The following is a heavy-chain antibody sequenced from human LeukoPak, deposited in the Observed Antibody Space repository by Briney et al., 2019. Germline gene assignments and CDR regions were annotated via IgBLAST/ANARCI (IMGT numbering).Heavy chain of an antibody. D-gene: IGHD2-21*01. CDR3: ARQRLDGDILGFDW. CDR2: IHTSGSP. J-gene: IGHJ4*02. CDR1: GASISGHY. V-gene: IGHV4-4*07. Sequence: SETLSLTCNVSGASISGHYWSWIRHPAGKRLEWIGRIHTSGSPIYNPSLSSRVTMSVDTSKGQFSLTMNSLTAADTAIYYCARQRLDGDILGFDWWGQGTLVTVSS.